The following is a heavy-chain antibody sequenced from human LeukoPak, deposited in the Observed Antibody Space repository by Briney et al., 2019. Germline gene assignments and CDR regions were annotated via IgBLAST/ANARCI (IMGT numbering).Heavy chain of an antibody. CDR1: GGSFSGYY. J-gene: IGHJ3*02. Sequence: SETLSLTCAVYGGSFSGYYWSWIRQPPGKGLEWIGEINHSGSTNYNPSLKSRVTISVDTSKNQFSLKLSSVTAADTAVYYCARVRYDILTGFKRSKINVAFDIWGQGTMVTVSS. CDR2: INHSGST. V-gene: IGHV4-34*01. D-gene: IGHD3-9*01. CDR3: ARVRYDILTGFKRSKINVAFDI.